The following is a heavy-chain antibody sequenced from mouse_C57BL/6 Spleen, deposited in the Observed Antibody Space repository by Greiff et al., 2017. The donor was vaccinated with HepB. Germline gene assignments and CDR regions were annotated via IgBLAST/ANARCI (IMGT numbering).Heavy chain of an antibody. D-gene: IGHD2-3*01. CDR3: ARHPSYDGSYYFDY. CDR2: ISSGGSYT. Sequence: DVMLVESGGDLVKPGGSLKLSCAASGFTFSSYGMSWVRQTPDKRLEWVATISSGGSYTYYPDSVKGRFTISRDNAKNTLYLQMSSLKSEDTAMYYCARHPSYDGSYYFDYWGQGTTLTVSS. V-gene: IGHV5-6*02. J-gene: IGHJ2*01. CDR1: GFTFSSYG.